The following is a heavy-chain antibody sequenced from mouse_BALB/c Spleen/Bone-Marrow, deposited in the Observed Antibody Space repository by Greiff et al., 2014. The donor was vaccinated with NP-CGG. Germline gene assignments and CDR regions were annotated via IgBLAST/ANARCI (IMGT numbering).Heavy chain of an antibody. D-gene: IGHD2-1*01. CDR2: IDPYNGGT. J-gene: IGHJ3*01. V-gene: IGHV1S135*01. CDR1: GYAFTSYN. CDR3: ASYGNYGWFAY. Sequence: VQLQQSGPELVKPGASVKVSCKASGYAFTSYNMYWVKQSHGKSLEWIGYIDPYNGGTNYHQKFKGKATLTVDKSSSTAYMHLNSLTSEDSAVYYCASYGNYGWFAYWGQGALVTVSA.